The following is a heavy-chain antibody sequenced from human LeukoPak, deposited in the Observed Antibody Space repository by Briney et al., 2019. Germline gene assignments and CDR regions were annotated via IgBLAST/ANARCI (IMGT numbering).Heavy chain of an antibody. J-gene: IGHJ4*02. V-gene: IGHV1-18*01. CDR3: AREKYSSCDY. Sequence: ASVKVSCKASGYSFSSYGITWVRQAPGQGLEWLGWISASNGNTNYAQKLQGRVTMTSDTSTSTAYMELSSLRSEDTAVYYCAREKYSSCDYWGQGTLVTVSS. D-gene: IGHD6-19*01. CDR1: GYSFSSYG. CDR2: ISASNGNT.